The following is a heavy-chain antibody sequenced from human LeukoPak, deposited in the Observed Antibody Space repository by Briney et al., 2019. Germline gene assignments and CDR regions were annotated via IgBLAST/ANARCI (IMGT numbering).Heavy chain of an antibody. D-gene: IGHD3-10*02. CDR2: ISFSGNSI. Sequence: GGSLRLSCGASGFIFNSYEMNWVRQAPGKGLEWVAFISFSGNSIYYADSVKGRFTISRDNAKNSLYLQMNSLRAEDTAVYYCAELGITMIGGVRGKGTTVTISS. J-gene: IGHJ6*04. CDR1: GFIFNSYE. V-gene: IGHV3-48*03. CDR3: AELGITMIGGV.